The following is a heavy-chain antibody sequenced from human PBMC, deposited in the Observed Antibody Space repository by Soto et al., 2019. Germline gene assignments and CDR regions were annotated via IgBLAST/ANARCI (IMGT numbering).Heavy chain of an antibody. Sequence: QVQLVESGGALVEPGGSLRLSCEASGFIFSANYMTWIRQAPGKGLEWVSYIGGTSNVIYYADSVKGRFTISRDNAKNSLYLQMNSLSAEDTAVYYCARVGLSAADFDYWGQGAPVTVSS. CDR1: GFIFSANY. V-gene: IGHV3-11*01. CDR3: ARVGLSAADFDY. J-gene: IGHJ4*02. D-gene: IGHD6-25*01. CDR2: IGGTSNVI.